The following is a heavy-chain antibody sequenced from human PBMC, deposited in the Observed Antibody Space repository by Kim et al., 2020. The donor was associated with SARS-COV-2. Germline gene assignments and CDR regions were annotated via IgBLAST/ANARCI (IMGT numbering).Heavy chain of an antibody. Sequence: GGSLRLSCAASGFTFDSYAMSWVRQAPGKGLEWVSAISGSGASTFYADSVKGRFTISRDNSKNTLYLQVSSLRAEDTAIYYCAKESYYGSGEDYFDYWGQGTLAT. J-gene: IGHJ4*02. V-gene: IGHV3-23*01. CDR1: GFTFDSYA. CDR3: AKESYYGSGEDYFDY. D-gene: IGHD3-10*01. CDR2: ISGSGAST.